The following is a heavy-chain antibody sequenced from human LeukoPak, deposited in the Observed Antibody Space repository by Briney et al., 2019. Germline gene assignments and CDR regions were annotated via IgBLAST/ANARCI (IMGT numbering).Heavy chain of an antibody. V-gene: IGHV4-59*11. CDR2: ISYIGST. Sequence: SETLSLTCTVSGGSMSSHYWSWIRQPPGKGLEWLGYISYIGSTNYSPSLKSRVTISVDTSKNQFSLRLSSVTAADTAVYFCAGDQLALNALNIWGQGTMVSVPS. CDR1: GGSMSSHY. D-gene: IGHD1-1*01. J-gene: IGHJ3*02. CDR3: AGDQLALNALNI.